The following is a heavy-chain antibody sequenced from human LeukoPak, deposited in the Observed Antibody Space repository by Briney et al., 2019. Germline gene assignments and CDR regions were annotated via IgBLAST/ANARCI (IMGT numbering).Heavy chain of an antibody. CDR3: ARDGLWGWAQYAY. Sequence: PGGSLRLSCAASGFTFSRYAMGWVRQGPGKGLEWVAGITDNGLARDYADSVKGRFTIYRDDSRSTLDLQMNSLRAEDTALYYCARDGLWGWAQYAYWGQGILVTVSS. D-gene: IGHD2-21*01. CDR1: GFTFSRYA. CDR2: ITDNGLAR. J-gene: IGHJ4*02. V-gene: IGHV3-23*01.